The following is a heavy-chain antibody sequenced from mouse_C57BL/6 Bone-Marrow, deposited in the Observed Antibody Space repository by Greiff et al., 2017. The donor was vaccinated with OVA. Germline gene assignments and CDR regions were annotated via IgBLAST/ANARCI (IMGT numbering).Heavy chain of an antibody. Sequence: EVKLMESGGGLVQPGESLKLSCESNEYEFPSHDMSWVRKTPEKRLELVAAINSDGGSTYYPDTMERRFIIYRDNTKKTLYLQMSSLRSEDTALYYCARHDGNYGWFAYWGQGTLVTVSA. V-gene: IGHV5-2*01. CDR2: INSDGGST. CDR1: EYEFPSHD. CDR3: ARHDGNYGWFAY. D-gene: IGHD2-1*01. J-gene: IGHJ3*01.